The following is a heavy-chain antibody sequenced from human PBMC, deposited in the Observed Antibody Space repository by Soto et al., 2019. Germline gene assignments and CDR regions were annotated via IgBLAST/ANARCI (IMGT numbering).Heavy chain of an antibody. V-gene: IGHV3-21*01. Sequence: PGGSLRLSCAASGFTFSSYSMNWVRQAPGKGLEWVSSISSSGSYIYYADSVKGRFTVSRDNAKNSLYLQMNSLRAEDTTVYYCARVLPAAEAVFGGMDVWGQGTTVTVSS. CDR3: ARVLPAAEAVFGGMDV. D-gene: IGHD2-2*01. CDR2: ISSSGSYI. CDR1: GFTFSSYS. J-gene: IGHJ6*02.